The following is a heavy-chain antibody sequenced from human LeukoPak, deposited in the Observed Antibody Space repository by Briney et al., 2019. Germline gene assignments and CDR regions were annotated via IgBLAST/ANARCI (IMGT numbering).Heavy chain of an antibody. Sequence: SETLSLTCTVSGGSISSSSYYWGWIRQPPGKGLEWIGSIYYSGSTYYNPSLKSRVTISVDTSKNQFSLKLSSVTAADTAVYYCARSKGYFDYWGQGTLVTVSS. CDR3: ARSKGYFDY. J-gene: IGHJ4*02. CDR1: GGSISSSSYY. V-gene: IGHV4-39*07. CDR2: IYYSGST.